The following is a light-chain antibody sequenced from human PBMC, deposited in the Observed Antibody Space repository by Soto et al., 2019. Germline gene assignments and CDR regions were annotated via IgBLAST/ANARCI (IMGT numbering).Light chain of an antibody. CDR2: DVS. CDR3: SSYTRSNTVL. Sequence: QSALTQPASVSVSPGQSITISCTGTSSDVGNYNLVSWYQQFPGKAPKLMICDVSKRPSGVSDRFSGSKSGNTASLTISGLQAEDEADYYCSSYTRSNTVLFGGGTKLTVL. J-gene: IGLJ2*01. CDR1: SSDVGNYNL. V-gene: IGLV2-23*02.